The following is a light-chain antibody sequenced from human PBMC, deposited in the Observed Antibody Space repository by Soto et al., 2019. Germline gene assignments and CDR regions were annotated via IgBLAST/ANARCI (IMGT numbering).Light chain of an antibody. V-gene: IGKV1-12*01. CDR1: QGISSW. CDR2: AAS. Sequence: DIQMTQSPSSVSASVGDRVTITCRASQGISSWLACYQLKPGKAPKLLIYAASSLQSGVPSSFSGSGSGTDLTLTISSLQREDFATYFCQQGNSFPMTFGQGTRLEIK. J-gene: IGKJ5*01. CDR3: QQGNSFPMT.